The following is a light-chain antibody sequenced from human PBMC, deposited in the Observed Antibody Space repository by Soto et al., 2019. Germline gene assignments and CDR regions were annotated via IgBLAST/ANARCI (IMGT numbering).Light chain of an antibody. CDR3: QQRSNWPKWT. V-gene: IGKV3D-20*02. CDR2: GAS. Sequence: EIVLTQSPGTLSLSPGERATLSCRASQSVSSSYLAWYQQKPGQAPRLLIYGASNRATGIPARFSGSGSGTDFTLTISSLEPEDFAVYYCQQRSNWPKWTFGQGTKVDIK. J-gene: IGKJ1*01. CDR1: QSVSSSY.